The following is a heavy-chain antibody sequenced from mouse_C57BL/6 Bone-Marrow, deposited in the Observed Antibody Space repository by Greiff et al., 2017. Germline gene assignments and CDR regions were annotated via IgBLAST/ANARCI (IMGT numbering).Heavy chain of an antibody. CDR3: SSHYGSVPFAY. CDR1: GFTFSDYY. CDR2: INYDGSST. J-gene: IGHJ3*01. Sequence: EVHLVESEGGLVQPGSSMKFSCTASGFTFSDYYMAWVRQVPEKGLEWVANINYDGSSTYYPASLKSRFILSRDTAKNILYLQMISLKSEDTATYYCSSHYGSVPFAYWGQGTLVTVSA. D-gene: IGHD2-1*01. V-gene: IGHV5-16*01.